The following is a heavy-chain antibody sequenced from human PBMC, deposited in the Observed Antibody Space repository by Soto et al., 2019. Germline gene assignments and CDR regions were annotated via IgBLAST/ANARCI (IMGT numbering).Heavy chain of an antibody. CDR2: FHHSGVT. D-gene: IGHD6-13*01. CDR3: SRTEPFTAAGSY. J-gene: IGHJ4*02. Sequence: SVTLSLTCAVTGASITSNYWSWLRQPPGKGLEWIADFHHSGVTNYNPSLKSRVIISLDRAKNQFSLQLNSMTAADTAVYYCSRTEPFTAAGSYWGQGTLLTISA. V-gene: IGHV4-4*02. CDR1: GASITSNY.